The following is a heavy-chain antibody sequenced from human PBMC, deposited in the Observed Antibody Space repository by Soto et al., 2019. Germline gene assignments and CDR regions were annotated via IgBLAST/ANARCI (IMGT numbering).Heavy chain of an antibody. CDR3: TSDKFGFRDT. D-gene: IGHD5-12*01. Sequence: GGSLRLSCAASGFPFSHYCMHWVRQTPGKGLVWVSRINPAGTNTNYADSAEGRFTISRDNADSALFLQMNSLSAEDTAIYYCTSDKFGFRDTWGQGTLVTVSS. V-gene: IGHV3-74*01. CDR1: GFPFSHYC. CDR2: INPAGTNT. J-gene: IGHJ5*02.